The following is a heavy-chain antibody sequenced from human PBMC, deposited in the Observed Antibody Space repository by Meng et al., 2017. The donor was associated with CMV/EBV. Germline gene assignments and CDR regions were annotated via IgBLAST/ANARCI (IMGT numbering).Heavy chain of an antibody. V-gene: IGHV3-48*03. CDR3: ARDPYDFWSGYYHYGIDV. D-gene: IGHD3-3*01. J-gene: IGHJ6*02. Sequence: GGSLRLSCAASGFTFSSYEMNWVRQAPGKGLEWVSYIRSSGSTIYYADSVKGRFTISRDNAKNSLYLQMNSLRAEDTAVYYCARDPYDFWSGYYHYGIDVWGQGTTVTVSS. CDR1: GFTFSSYE. CDR2: IRSSGSTI.